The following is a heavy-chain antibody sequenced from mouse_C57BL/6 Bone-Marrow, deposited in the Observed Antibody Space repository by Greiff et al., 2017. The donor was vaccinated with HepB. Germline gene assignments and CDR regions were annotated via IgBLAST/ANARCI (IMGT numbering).Heavy chain of an antibody. J-gene: IGHJ1*03. CDR1: GFTFSSYA. D-gene: IGHD2-2*01. CDR3: ARDRYYGYDGYWYFDV. V-gene: IGHV5-4*01. Sequence: EVQRVESGGGLVKPGGSLKLSCAASGFTFSSYAMSWVRQTPEKRLEWVATISDGGSYTYYPDNVKGRFTISRDNAKNNLYLQMSHLKSEDTAMYYCARDRYYGYDGYWYFDVWGTGTTVTVSS. CDR2: ISDGGSYT.